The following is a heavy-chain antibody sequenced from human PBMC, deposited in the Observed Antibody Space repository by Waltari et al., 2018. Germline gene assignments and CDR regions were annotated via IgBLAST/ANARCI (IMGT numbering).Heavy chain of an antibody. J-gene: IGHJ4*02. CDR1: GGSIRNYY. CDR2: IHYIGCT. D-gene: IGHD3-22*01. Sequence: QVQLQESGQRLAQSSATPSLTCTVPGGSIRNYYWSRHRQPPGKGLGWIGYIHYIGCTNYDPPLKSRVTISVDTSNNQFSLTLSSVTAADTAVYYCAKTYYDSSAYWVDYFDYWGQGTLVTVSS. CDR3: AKTYYDSSAYWVDYFDY. V-gene: IGHV4-59*01.